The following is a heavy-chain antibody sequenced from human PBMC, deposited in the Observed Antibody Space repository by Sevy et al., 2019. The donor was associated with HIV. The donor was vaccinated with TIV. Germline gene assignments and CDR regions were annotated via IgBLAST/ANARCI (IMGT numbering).Heavy chain of an antibody. CDR1: GGTFSSYA. D-gene: IGHD6-19*01. CDR2: IIPIFGTA. CDR3: ARKSTKDSSGWYHWFDP. J-gene: IGHJ5*02. V-gene: IGHV1-69*13. Sequence: ASVKVSCKASGGTFSSYAISWVRQAPGQGLEWMRGIIPIFGTANYAQKFQGRVTITADESTSTAYMELSSLRSEDTAVYYCARKSTKDSSGWYHWFDPWGQGTLVTVSS.